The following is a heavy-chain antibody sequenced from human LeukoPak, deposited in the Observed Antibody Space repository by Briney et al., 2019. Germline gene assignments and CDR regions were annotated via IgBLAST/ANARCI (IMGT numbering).Heavy chain of an antibody. J-gene: IGHJ4*02. Sequence: SETLSLTCTVSGGSISRNDWSWIRQAAGKGLEWIGYIHYSGRANYNPSLKSRVTMSADTSKNQFSLKVNSVTATDTAVYYCASYLTIGGNSYGFDYWGQGALVTVSS. CDR3: ASYLTIGGNSYGFDY. D-gene: IGHD5-18*01. V-gene: IGHV4-59*08. CDR2: IHYSGRA. CDR1: GGSISRND.